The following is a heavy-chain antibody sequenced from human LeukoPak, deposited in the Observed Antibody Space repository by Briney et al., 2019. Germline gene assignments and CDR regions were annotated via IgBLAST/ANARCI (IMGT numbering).Heavy chain of an antibody. J-gene: IGHJ4*02. CDR2: ISTGGGGT. CDR3: ARGLDYGNYVGCDY. D-gene: IGHD4-11*01. Sequence: GGSLRLPCAASGFIFNSYAMSWVRQAPGKGLEWVSAISTGGGGTYYADSVKGRFTISRDHSKNTLYLEMNSLRVEDTAEYYCARGLDYGNYVGCDYWGQGTKVTVSS. V-gene: IGHV3-23*01. CDR1: GFIFNSYA.